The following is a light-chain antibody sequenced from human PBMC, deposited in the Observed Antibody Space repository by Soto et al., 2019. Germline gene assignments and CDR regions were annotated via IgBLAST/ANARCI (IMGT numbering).Light chain of an antibody. CDR2: DTS. CDR1: QSVSSY. V-gene: IGKV3-11*01. J-gene: IGKJ4*01. Sequence: EIVLAQSPAPLSFSPGERAPPSCRASQSVSSYLAWYQQKPGQAPRLLIYDTSNRAADIPARFSGSGSGTDFTLTISSLEPEDFAVYYCQQRSNWPLTFGGGTKVDIK. CDR3: QQRSNWPLT.